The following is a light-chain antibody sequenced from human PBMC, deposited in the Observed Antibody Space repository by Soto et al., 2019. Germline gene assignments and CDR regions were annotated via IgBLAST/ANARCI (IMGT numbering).Light chain of an antibody. CDR2: AAS. Sequence: DIQMTQSPSSLSASVGDTVTITCRASQSISSWLAWYQQKPGKVPKRLIYAASSLQSGVPSRFSGSGSGTEFTLTISSLQPDDFATYYCQQYNGAFGQGTKVDIK. CDR3: QQYNGA. J-gene: IGKJ1*01. V-gene: IGKV1-5*01. CDR1: QSISSW.